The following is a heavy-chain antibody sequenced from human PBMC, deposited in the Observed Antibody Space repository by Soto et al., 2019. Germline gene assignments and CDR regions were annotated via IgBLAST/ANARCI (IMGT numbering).Heavy chain of an antibody. D-gene: IGHD3-3*01. CDR2: ITTSGDIT. CDR1: GFIFKDFA. CDR3: TKGDSSGFFDPARGYSTPDH. J-gene: IGHJ5*02. Sequence: EVQLFESGGGLVEPGKSLRLSCAASGFIFKDFAMRWVRQVPGKGLEWVATITTSGDITYSADSARGRFTISRVKFANNLFLEMNSPRGDDTATYYCTKGDSSGFFDPARGYSTPDHWGQGTLVTVSS. V-gene: IGHV3-23*01.